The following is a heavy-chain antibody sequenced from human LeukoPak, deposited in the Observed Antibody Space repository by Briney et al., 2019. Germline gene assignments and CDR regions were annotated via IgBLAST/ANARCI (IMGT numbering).Heavy chain of an antibody. Sequence: SVKVSCKASGGTISSHAISWVRQAPGQGLEWMGGIIPIFGAAEYAQKFQGRVTITTDESTSTAYMELSSLTTEDTAVYYCARGAGTSPIYYWGQGTLVTVSS. CDR3: ARGAGTSPIYY. V-gene: IGHV1-69*05. D-gene: IGHD1-7*01. J-gene: IGHJ4*02. CDR2: IIPIFGAA. CDR1: GGTISSHA.